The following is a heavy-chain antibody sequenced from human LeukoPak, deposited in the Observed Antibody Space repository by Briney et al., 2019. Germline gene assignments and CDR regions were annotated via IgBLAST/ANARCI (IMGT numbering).Heavy chain of an antibody. D-gene: IGHD6-19*01. CDR1: GFTFNNYA. Sequence: HPGGSLRLSCAASGFTFNNYAMSWVRQAPGKGLEWVSAISGSDAGTYYADSVKGRFTISRDNSKNTLYLQMNSLRAEDTAVYYCAKAWSSGWYYFDYWGQGTLVTVSS. V-gene: IGHV3-23*01. CDR2: ISGSDAGT. J-gene: IGHJ4*02. CDR3: AKAWSSGWYYFDY.